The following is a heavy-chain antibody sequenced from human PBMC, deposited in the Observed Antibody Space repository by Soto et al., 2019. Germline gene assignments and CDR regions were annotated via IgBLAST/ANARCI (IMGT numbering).Heavy chain of an antibody. V-gene: IGHV1-18*01. CDR1: GYDFTTYG. D-gene: IGHD1-1*01. Sequence: QVHLVQSGAEVKKPGASVKVSCKGSGYDFTTYGITWVRQAPGQGLEWMAWISSHNGNTDYAQKLQGRVTVTRDTSTSTAYMELRSLRSDDTVVYDCARGRYGDYWGQGALVTVSS. J-gene: IGHJ4*02. CDR3: ARGRYGDY. CDR2: ISSHNGNT.